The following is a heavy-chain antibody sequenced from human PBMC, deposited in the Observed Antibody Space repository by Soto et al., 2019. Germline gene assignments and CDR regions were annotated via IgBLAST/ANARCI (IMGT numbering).Heavy chain of an antibody. CDR1: GFNFNAYV. V-gene: IGHV3-23*01. D-gene: IGHD2-2*01. CDR3: AKKSCSSPGCPYGMDV. CDR2: ISFTGDSR. Sequence: EVQLLESGGGLVQPGGSLRLSCAASGFNFNAYVMNWVRQAPGKGLEWVSLISFTGDSRYYADSVKDRFTISRENSQNPLYLQMNSLRAEDTAVYYCAKKSCSSPGCPYGMDVWGQGTTVTVS. J-gene: IGHJ6*02.